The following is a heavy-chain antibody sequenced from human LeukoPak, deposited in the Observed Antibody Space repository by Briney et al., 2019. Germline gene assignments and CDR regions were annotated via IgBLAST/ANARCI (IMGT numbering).Heavy chain of an antibody. CDR2: IKSKTDGGTT. CDR1: GFTFRTYS. D-gene: IGHD3-10*01. J-gene: IGHJ3*02. V-gene: IGHV3-15*01. Sequence: PGGSLRLSCVASGFTFRTYSMNWVRQAPGKGLEWVGRIKSKTDGGTTDYAAPVKGRFTISRDDSKNTLYPQMNSLKTEDTAVYYCARSGGSGSEGHNYAFDIWGQGTMVTVSS. CDR3: ARSGGSGSEGHNYAFDI.